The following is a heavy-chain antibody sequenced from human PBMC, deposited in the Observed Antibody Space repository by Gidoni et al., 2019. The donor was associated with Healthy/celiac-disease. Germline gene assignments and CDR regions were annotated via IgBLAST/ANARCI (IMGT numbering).Heavy chain of an antibody. CDR3: ARDPHRYSSSWYFDY. D-gene: IGHD6-13*01. J-gene: IGHJ4*02. V-gene: IGHV3-7*03. CDR2: IKQDGSEK. Sequence: EVQLVESGGGLVQPGGSLRLSCAASGFTFSSYWMSWVRQAPGKGLEWVANIKQDGSEKYYVDSVKGRFTISRDNAKNSLYLQMNSLRAEDTAVYYCARDPHRYSSSWYFDYWGQGTLVTVSS. CDR1: GFTFSSYW.